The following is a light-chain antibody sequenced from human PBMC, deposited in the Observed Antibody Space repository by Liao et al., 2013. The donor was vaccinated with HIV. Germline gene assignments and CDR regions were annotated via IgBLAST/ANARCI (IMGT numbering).Light chain of an antibody. CDR2: QHT. J-gene: IGLJ2*01. V-gene: IGLV3-25*03. CDR3: QSADSSGTVV. CDR1: NIGSRG. Sequence: YVLTQPPSVSVAPGQTAVITCGGNNIGSRGVHWYQQRPGQSPVLLIYQHTERPSGIPERFSGSSSGTTVTLTISGVQAEDEADYYCQSADSSGTVVFGGGTKLTVL.